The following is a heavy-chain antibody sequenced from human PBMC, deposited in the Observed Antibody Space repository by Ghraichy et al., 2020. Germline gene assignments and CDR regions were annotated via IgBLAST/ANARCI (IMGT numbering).Heavy chain of an antibody. J-gene: IGHJ3*02. V-gene: IGHV3-48*02. CDR3: ARAAVAGRGAFDI. CDR2: ISTSSSTI. Sequence: GGSLRLSCAASGFTFSSYSMNWVRQAPGKGLEWVSYISTSSSTIYYADSVKGRFTISRDNANNSLYLQMNSLRDEDTAVYYCARAAVAGRGAFDIWGQGTMVTVSS. D-gene: IGHD6-19*01. CDR1: GFTFSSYS.